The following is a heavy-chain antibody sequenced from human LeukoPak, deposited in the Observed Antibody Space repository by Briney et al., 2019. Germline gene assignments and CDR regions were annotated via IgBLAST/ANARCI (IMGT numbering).Heavy chain of an antibody. CDR3: ASPRTPTDAWAFDI. J-gene: IGHJ3*02. Sequence: GGSLRLSCAASGFTVSSNYMSWVRKAPGKGLEWFSVIYSGGSTYYADSVKGRFTISRDNSKNTLYLQMNSLRAEDTAVYYCASPRTPTDAWAFDIWGQGTMVTVSS. V-gene: IGHV3-53*01. CDR2: IYSGGST. CDR1: GFTVSSNY. D-gene: IGHD2-15*01.